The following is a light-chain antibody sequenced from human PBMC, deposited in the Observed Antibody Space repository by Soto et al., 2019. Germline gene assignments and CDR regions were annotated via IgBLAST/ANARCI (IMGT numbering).Light chain of an antibody. CDR2: EVS. J-gene: IGLJ1*01. V-gene: IGLV2-14*01. CDR1: SSDIGGYNY. CDR3: GSCTGSSTRYV. Sequence: SALTQPASVSGSPGQSITISCTGTSSDIGGYNYVSWYQQHPGKVPKLMIFEVSNRPSGVSYRFSGSKSGNTASLTISVLQDDEEADYYWGSCTGSSTRYVLGTGTKV.